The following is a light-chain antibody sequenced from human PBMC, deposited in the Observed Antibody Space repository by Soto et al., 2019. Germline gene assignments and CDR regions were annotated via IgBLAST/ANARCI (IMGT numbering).Light chain of an antibody. J-gene: IGLJ2*01. Sequence: QSVLTQPPSVSGAPGQRVTISCTGTRSNIGTGYDVNWYQQIPGRAPKLLIYGNNNRPSGVPDRFSGSRSGTSASLAITGLQAEDEADYYCQSYDSSLRGSLGFGGGTKVTVL. V-gene: IGLV1-40*01. CDR1: RSNIGTGYD. CDR3: QSYDSSLRGSLG. CDR2: GNN.